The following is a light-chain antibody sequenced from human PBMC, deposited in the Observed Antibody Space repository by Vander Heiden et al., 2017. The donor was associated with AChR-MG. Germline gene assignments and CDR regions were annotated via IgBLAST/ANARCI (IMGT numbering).Light chain of an antibody. CDR2: KVF. CDR3: MQGTHWPLT. V-gene: IGKV2-30*01. Sequence: DVVITQSPLSLSVTLGQAASISCRTSQSLVYHDGNAYLNWFHQRPGQSPRRLIYKVFNRDSGVPDRFSGSGSGTDFTLKISRVEAEDVGVYYCMQGTHWPLTFGGGTKVELK. CDR1: QSLVYHDGNAY. J-gene: IGKJ4*01.